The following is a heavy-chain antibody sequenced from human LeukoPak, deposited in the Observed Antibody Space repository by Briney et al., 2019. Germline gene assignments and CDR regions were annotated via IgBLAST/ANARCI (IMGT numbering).Heavy chain of an antibody. D-gene: IGHD2-21*01. CDR1: GFTFDDYA. Sequence: GSLRLSCAASGFTFDDYAMHWVRQAPGKGLEWVSLISGDGRDTYYGDFVKGRFTISRDNINNSLYLQMNNLRTEDTALYYCAKDRVLAYQDTADSFDICGQGTVVTVPS. CDR2: ISGDGRDT. V-gene: IGHV3-43*02. J-gene: IGHJ3*02. CDR3: AKDRVLAYQDTADSFDI.